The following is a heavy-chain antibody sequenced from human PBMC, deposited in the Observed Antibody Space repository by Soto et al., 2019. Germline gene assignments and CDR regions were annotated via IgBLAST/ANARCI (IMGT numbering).Heavy chain of an antibody. V-gene: IGHV3-23*01. CDR2: ISGSGGST. CDR3: AEVNYDYVWGSSLDY. CDR1: GFTFSTSA. J-gene: IGHJ4*02. D-gene: IGHD3-16*01. Sequence: GGSLRLSCAASGFTFSTSAMSWVRQAPGKGLEWVSAISGSGGSTYYADSVKGRFTISRDNSKNTLYLQMNSLRAEDTAVYYCAEVNYDYVWGSSLDYWGQGTLVTVSS.